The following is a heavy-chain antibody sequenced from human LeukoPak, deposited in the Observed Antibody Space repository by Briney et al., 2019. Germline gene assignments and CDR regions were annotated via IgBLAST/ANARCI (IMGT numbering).Heavy chain of an antibody. J-gene: IGHJ4*02. D-gene: IGHD3-10*01. Sequence: SETLSLTCTVSGGSISSYYWSWIRQPPGKGLEWIGYIYYSGSTNYNPSFKSRVTISVDTSKNQFSLKLSSVTAADTAVYYCARVQPNYYGSGSYADYWGQGTLVTVSS. CDR2: IYYSGST. CDR1: GGSISSYY. V-gene: IGHV4-59*01. CDR3: ARVQPNYYGSGSYADY.